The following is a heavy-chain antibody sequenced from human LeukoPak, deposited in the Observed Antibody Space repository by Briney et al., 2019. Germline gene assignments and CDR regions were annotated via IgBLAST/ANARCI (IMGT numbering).Heavy chain of an antibody. J-gene: IGHJ6*04. Sequence: SETLSLTCTVSGGSVSSSSYYWGWIRQPPGKGLEWIGSIYYSGSTYYNPSLKSRVTISVDTSKNQFSLKLSSVTAADTAVYYCAAPGTTVTEDVWGKGTTVTVSS. CDR2: IYYSGST. CDR3: AAPGTTVTEDV. D-gene: IGHD4-17*01. CDR1: GGSVSSSSYY. V-gene: IGHV4-39*07.